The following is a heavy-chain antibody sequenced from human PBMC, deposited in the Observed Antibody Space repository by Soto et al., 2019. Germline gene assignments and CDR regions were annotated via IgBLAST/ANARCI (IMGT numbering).Heavy chain of an antibody. V-gene: IGHV3-23*01. Sequence: PGGSLRLSCTASGFTFSSYAMSWVRQAPGKELEWVSTISGNSGKTNYAESVEGRFSISRDNSKNTVHLQLDSLRAEDTAVYFCAKLGFVLMELYYFHQWGHGTLVTVSS. D-gene: IGHD2-8*01. J-gene: IGHJ4*01. CDR1: GFTFSSYA. CDR2: ISGNSGKT. CDR3: AKLGFVLMELYYFHQ.